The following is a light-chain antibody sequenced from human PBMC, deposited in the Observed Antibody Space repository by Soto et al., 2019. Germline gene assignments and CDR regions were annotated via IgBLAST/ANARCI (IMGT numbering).Light chain of an antibody. CDR1: QGITNY. V-gene: IGKV1-27*01. CDR2: AAS. J-gene: IGKJ1*01. Sequence: DIQMTQSPSSLSASIGDRDTITCRASQGITNYLAWYQQKPGKVPKLLIYAASTLQSGVPSRFSGSGSGTDLTLTISSLQPEDVATYYCQKYNSAPQTFGQGTKWIS. CDR3: QKYNSAPQT.